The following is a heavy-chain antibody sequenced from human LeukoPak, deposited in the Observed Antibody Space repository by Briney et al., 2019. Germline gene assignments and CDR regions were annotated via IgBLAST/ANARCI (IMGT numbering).Heavy chain of an antibody. CDR3: ARGDGDYDNWFDP. Sequence: SETLSLTCTVSGGSISSYYWSWLRQPPGKGLEWIGYIYYSGSTNYNPSLKGRVTISVDTSKNQFSLKLSSVTAADTAVYYCARGDGDYDNWFDPWGQGTLVTVSS. CDR2: IYYSGST. V-gene: IGHV4-59*08. CDR1: GGSISSYY. J-gene: IGHJ5*02. D-gene: IGHD4-17*01.